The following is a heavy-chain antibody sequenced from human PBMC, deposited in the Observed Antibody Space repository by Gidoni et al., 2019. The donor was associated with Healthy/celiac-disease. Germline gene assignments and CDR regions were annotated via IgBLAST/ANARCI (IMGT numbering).Heavy chain of an antibody. J-gene: IGHJ5*01. CDR1: GYRFPSYW. CDR3: ARLQIYCSSTSCTRGWFDS. D-gene: IGHD2-2*01. CDR2: LDRIVFYT. V-gene: IGHV5-10-1*03. Sequence: EVQRVQSGAEVKERGETLGISCGGSGYRFPSYWISWVRQMPGAGLEWMGRLDRIVFYTTYSPSFQCPVTISADKSISTAYLPWSSLKASDTAMYYCARLQIYCSSTSCTRGWFDSWGQGTLVTVSS.